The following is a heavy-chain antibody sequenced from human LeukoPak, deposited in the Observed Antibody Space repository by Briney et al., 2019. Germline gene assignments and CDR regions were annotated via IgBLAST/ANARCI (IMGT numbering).Heavy chain of an antibody. CDR1: GFIFNNYR. CDR2: ISSSSSYV. D-gene: IGHD4-17*01. J-gene: IGHJ4*02. Sequence: GGSLRLSCAASGFIFNNYRMTWVRQSPGKGLEWVSSISSSSSYVYYADSVKGRFTISRDNAKNSLYLQMNSLRAEDTAVYYCARDEGGYGEFDYWGRGTLVTVSS. V-gene: IGHV3-21*01. CDR3: ARDEGGYGEFDY.